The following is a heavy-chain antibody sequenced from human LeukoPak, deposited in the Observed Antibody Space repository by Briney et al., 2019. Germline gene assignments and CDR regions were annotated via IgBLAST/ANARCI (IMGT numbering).Heavy chain of an antibody. Sequence: ASVKVCCKASGGTFSSYAISWVRQAPGQGLEWMGGIIPIFGTANYAQKFQGRVTITTDGSTSTAYMELSSLRSEDTAVYYCAGVTKDHLRYYFDYWGQGTLVTVSS. CDR2: IIPIFGTA. V-gene: IGHV1-69*05. J-gene: IGHJ4*02. CDR1: GGTFSSYA. D-gene: IGHD1-1*01. CDR3: AGVTKDHLRYYFDY.